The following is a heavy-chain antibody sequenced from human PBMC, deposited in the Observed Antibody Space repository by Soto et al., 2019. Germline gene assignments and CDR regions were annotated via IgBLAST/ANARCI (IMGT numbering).Heavy chain of an antibody. J-gene: IGHJ4*02. V-gene: IGHV3-23*01. CDR3: AKDFPAGRGGVYFDY. Sequence: EVQLLESGGGLVQPGGSLRLSCAASGFTFISYVMSWVRQAPGKGLEWVSAVDGSGYSTYYADSVKGRFTISRDNSKNTLYLQMNSLRAEDTAVYFCAKDFPAGRGGVYFDYWGQGALVIVSS. D-gene: IGHD2-8*02. CDR1: GFTFISYV. CDR2: VDGSGYST.